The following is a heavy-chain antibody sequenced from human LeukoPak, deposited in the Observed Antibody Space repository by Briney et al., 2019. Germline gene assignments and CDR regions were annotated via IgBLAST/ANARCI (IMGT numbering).Heavy chain of an antibody. D-gene: IGHD3-22*01. J-gene: IGHJ4*02. CDR1: GGSFSGYY. Sequence: SETLSLTCAVYGGSFSGYYWSWIRQPPGKGLEWIGEINHSGSTNYNPSLKSRVTISVDTSKNQFSLKLSSVTAADTAVYYCARGLPYYYDSSGLPDYWGQGTLVTVSS. CDR2: INHSGST. V-gene: IGHV4-34*01. CDR3: ARGLPYYYDSSGLPDY.